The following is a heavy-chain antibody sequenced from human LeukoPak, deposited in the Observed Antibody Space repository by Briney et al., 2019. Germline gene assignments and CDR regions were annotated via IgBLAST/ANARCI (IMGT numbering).Heavy chain of an antibody. D-gene: IGHD6-13*01. Sequence: GGSLRLSCAASGFTFSSYAMSWVRQAPGKGLEWVSAISGSGGSTYYADSVKGRFTISRDNAKNSLYLQMNSLRAEDTAVYYCVRDRGWTGQQLVPDAFDIWGQGTMVTVSS. V-gene: IGHV3-23*01. CDR3: VRDRGWTGQQLVPDAFDI. CDR1: GFTFSSYA. J-gene: IGHJ3*02. CDR2: ISGSGGST.